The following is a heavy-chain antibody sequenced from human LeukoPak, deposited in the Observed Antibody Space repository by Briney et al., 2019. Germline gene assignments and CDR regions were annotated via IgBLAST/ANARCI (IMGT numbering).Heavy chain of an antibody. CDR3: AKDIHYDSSGYNYKGFFDY. Sequence: PGGSLRLSCAASGFTFSSYAMSWVRQAPGKGLEWVSAISGSGGSTYYADSVKGRFTISRDNSKNTLYLQMNSLRVDDTAVYYCAKDIHYDSSGYNYKGFFDYWGQGALVTVSS. V-gene: IGHV3-23*01. J-gene: IGHJ4*02. CDR1: GFTFSSYA. CDR2: ISGSGGST. D-gene: IGHD3-22*01.